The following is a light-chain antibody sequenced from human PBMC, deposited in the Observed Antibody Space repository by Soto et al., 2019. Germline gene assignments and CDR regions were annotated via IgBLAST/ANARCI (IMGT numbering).Light chain of an antibody. CDR1: NSDIGTYNS. CDR3: TSYTSTNTRVV. CDR2: DVS. V-gene: IGLV2-14*03. Sequence: QSALTQPASVSGSPGQSITISCTGSNSDIGTYNSVSWYQQHPGKAPKLMIYDVSDRPSGISNRFSGSKSGITASLTISGLQAEDEADYYCTSYTSTNTRVVIGGGTKVTVL. J-gene: IGLJ2*01.